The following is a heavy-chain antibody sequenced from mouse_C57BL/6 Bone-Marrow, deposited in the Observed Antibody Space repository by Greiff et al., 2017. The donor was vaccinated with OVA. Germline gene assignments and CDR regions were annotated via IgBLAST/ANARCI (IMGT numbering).Heavy chain of an antibody. Sequence: EVMLVESGGGLVQPGGSLKLSCAASGFTFSDYGMAWVRQAPRKGPEWVAFISNLAYSIYYADTVTGRFTISRENAKNTLYLEMSSLRSEDTAMYYCARLTGTKGYFDYWGQGTTLTVSS. CDR2: ISNLAYSI. V-gene: IGHV5-15*01. J-gene: IGHJ2*01. CDR1: GFTFSDYG. CDR3: ARLTGTKGYFDY. D-gene: IGHD4-1*01.